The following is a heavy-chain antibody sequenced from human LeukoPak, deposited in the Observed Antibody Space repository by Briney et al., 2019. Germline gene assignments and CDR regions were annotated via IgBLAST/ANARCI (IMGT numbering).Heavy chain of an antibody. CDR3: ARDHYYDSSGNYYGGYYFDY. CDR1: GFTFSNFP. Sequence: TGGSLRLSCAASGFTFSNFPMHWVRQAPGKGLEWVAVISYDGYTKNYADSVKGRFTISRDSSENTLYLQMNSLRVEDTAMYYCARDHYYDSSGNYYGGYYFDYWGQGTLVTVSS. CDR2: ISYDGYTK. V-gene: IGHV3-30-3*01. J-gene: IGHJ4*02. D-gene: IGHD3-22*01.